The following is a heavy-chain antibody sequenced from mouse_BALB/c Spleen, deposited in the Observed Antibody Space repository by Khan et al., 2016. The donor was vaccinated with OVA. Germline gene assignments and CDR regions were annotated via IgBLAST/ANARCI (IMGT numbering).Heavy chain of an antibody. Sequence: QVQLKESGPGLVAPSQSLSITCTVSGFSLTSYGVHWVRQPPGTGLEWMVVIWAGGSTHSNSALMSRLSISKDNSKSQGFVKMNSLQTYDTDMYYCARLEDIWGQGTTLTVSS. CDR3: ARLEDI. CDR1: GFSLTSYG. J-gene: IGHJ2*01. CDR2: IWAGGST. V-gene: IGHV2-9*02. D-gene: IGHD1-3*01.